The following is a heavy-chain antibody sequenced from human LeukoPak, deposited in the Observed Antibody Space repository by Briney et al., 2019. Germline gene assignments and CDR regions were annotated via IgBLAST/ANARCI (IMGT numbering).Heavy chain of an antibody. V-gene: IGHV3-74*01. CDR3: ARDLSATTGDSF. CDR1: GFTFRSYW. D-gene: IGHD4-17*01. J-gene: IGHJ4*02. Sequence: GGSLRLSCVASGFTFRSYWMHWVRQAPGKGLMWVSRINIDGTNIGYADSVKGRFTLSRDNAKNTLYLQMNSLRAEDTAVYYCARDLSATTGDSFWGQGTLVTVSS. CDR2: INIDGTNI.